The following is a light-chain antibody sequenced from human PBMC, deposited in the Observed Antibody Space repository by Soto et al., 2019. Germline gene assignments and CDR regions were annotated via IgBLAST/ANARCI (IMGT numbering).Light chain of an antibody. Sequence: QLVLSQPPSASGTPGQTVTVSCSGTYSNIGINDVHWYRQLSGTAPQILIYDTSQRATGVPDRFSGSRSGTSASLVISGLQTEDEADYHCAAWDDSLNGPAFGGGTQLTV. CDR1: YSNIGIND. CDR2: DTS. J-gene: IGLJ2*01. CDR3: AAWDDSLNGPA. V-gene: IGLV1-44*01.